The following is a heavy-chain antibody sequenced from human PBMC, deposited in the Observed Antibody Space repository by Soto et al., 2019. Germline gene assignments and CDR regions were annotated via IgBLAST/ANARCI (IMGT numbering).Heavy chain of an antibody. D-gene: IGHD3-3*01. J-gene: IGHJ6*02. CDR1: GFTFSSYG. CDR3: AKGESGYYYGMDV. CDR2: ISYDGSNK. Sequence: GGSLRLSCAASGFTFSSYGMHWVRQAPGKGLEWVAVISYDGSNKYYADSVKGRFTISRDNSKNTLYLQMNSLRAEDTAVYYCAKGESGYYYGMDVWGQGTTVTVSS. V-gene: IGHV3-30*18.